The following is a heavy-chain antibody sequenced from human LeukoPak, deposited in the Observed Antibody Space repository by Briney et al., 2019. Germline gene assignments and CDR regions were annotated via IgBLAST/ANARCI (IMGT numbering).Heavy chain of an antibody. CDR3: ARRPYASAYAFDI. J-gene: IGHJ3*02. CDR2: SYYSGNT. Sequence: SETLSLTCTVSGGSMRSGTYYWDWIRQPPGKGLEWIGSSYYSGNTYYNPSLKSRVTISVDTSKKQFSLKLSSVTAADTAVYYCARRPYASAYAFDIWGQGTMVTVS. CDR1: GGSMRSGTYY. V-gene: IGHV4-39*01. D-gene: IGHD2-2*01.